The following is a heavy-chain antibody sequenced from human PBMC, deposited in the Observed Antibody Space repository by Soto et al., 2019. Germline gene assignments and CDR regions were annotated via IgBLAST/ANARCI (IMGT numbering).Heavy chain of an antibody. CDR1: GGSINNHY. V-gene: IGHV4-59*11. CDR2: IYYSGTT. D-gene: IGHD2-8*01. J-gene: IGHJ4*02. Sequence: QVQLQESGPGLVKPSETLSLTCPVSGGSINNHYWSWIRQPPGKGLEWIGYIYYSGTTKYNPSLKCRVTISVDTSQNQFSLNLTSLTAADTATYYCARANGYCDYWGQGILVTVSS. CDR3: ARANGYCDY.